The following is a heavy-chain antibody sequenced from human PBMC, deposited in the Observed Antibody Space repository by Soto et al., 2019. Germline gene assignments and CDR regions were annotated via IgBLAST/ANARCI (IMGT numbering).Heavy chain of an antibody. CDR2: INPNSGGT. CDR1: GYTFTGYY. Sequence: ASVKVSCKASGYTFTGYYMHWVRQAPGQGLEWMGWINPNSGGTNYAQKFQGRVTMTRDTSISTAYMELSRLRSDDTAVYCCARDLFSNYVWYYYYGMDVWGQGTTVTVSS. V-gene: IGHV1-2*02. D-gene: IGHD4-4*01. CDR3: ARDLFSNYVWYYYYGMDV. J-gene: IGHJ6*02.